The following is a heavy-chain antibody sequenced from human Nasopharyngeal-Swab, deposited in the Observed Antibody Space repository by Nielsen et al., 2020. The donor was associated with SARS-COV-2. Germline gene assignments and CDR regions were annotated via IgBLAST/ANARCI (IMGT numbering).Heavy chain of an antibody. CDR2: ISGSGGST. V-gene: IGHV3-23*01. CDR3: AKFDTSSWFDY. CDR1: GFTFSSYA. D-gene: IGHD6-13*01. J-gene: IGHJ4*02. Sequence: GESLKISCAASGFTFSSYAMSWVRQAPGKGPEWVSAISGSGGSTYYADSVKGRFTISRDNSKNTLYLQMNSLRAEDTAVYYCAKFDTSSWFDYWGQGTLVTVSS.